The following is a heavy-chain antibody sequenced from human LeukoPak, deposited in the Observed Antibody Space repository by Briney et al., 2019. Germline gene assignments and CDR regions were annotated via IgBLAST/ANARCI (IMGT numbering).Heavy chain of an antibody. CDR3: ARVHSSGWHYFDY. J-gene: IGHJ4*02. Sequence: GGSLRLSCAASGFTFSSYAMHWVRQAPGKGLEWVAVISYDGSNKYYADSVKGRFTISRDNSKNTLYLQMNSLRAEDTAVYYCARVHSSGWHYFDYWGQGTLVTVSS. V-gene: IGHV3-30-3*01. CDR2: ISYDGSNK. D-gene: IGHD6-19*01. CDR1: GFTFSSYA.